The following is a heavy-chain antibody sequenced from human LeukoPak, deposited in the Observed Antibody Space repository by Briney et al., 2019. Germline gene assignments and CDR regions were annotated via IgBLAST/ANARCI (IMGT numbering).Heavy chain of an antibody. CDR2: IWSDGNNR. Sequence: GGSLRLSCAASGFTFRNYGMHWVRQATGKGLEWVSFIWSDGNNRFYADSVKGRFTISRDNSKNTLYLQMNSLRAEDTAVYYCAKDTSIGRYCTNGVCSPFDYWGQGTLVTVSS. D-gene: IGHD2-8*01. CDR3: AKDTSIGRYCTNGVCSPFDY. CDR1: GFTFRNYG. J-gene: IGHJ4*02. V-gene: IGHV3-30*02.